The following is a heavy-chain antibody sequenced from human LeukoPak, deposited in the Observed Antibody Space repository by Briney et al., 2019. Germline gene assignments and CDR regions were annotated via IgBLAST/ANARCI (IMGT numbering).Heavy chain of an antibody. Sequence: ASVKVSCKASGYTFTGYYMHWVRQAPGQGLEWMGWINPNSGGTNYAQKFQGRVTMTRDTSISTAYMELSRLRSDDTAVYYCARAGYHYDSSGYYYMGFFDYWGQGTLVTVSS. J-gene: IGHJ4*02. CDR1: GYTFTGYY. V-gene: IGHV1-2*02. CDR3: ARAGYHYDSSGYYYMGFFDY. CDR2: INPNSGGT. D-gene: IGHD3-22*01.